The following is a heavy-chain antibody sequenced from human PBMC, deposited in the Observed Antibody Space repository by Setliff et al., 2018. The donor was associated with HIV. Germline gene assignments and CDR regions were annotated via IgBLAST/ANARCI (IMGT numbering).Heavy chain of an antibody. CDR1: GGSISSSSYY. J-gene: IGHJ3*02. D-gene: IGHD3-3*01. Sequence: KPSETLSLTCTVSGGSISSSSYYWGWIRQPPGKGLEWIGSISYSGSTYYNPSLKSRVTISVDTSKNQFSLKLSSVTAADTAVYYCARALPLEWSHDAFDIWGQGTMVTVSS. V-gene: IGHV4-39*07. CDR3: ARALPLEWSHDAFDI. CDR2: ISYSGST.